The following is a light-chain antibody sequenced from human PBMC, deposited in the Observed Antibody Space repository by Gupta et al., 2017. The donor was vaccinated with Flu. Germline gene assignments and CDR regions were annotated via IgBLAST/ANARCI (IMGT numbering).Light chain of an antibody. Sequence: QLVLTPSPSASASLGASVKLTCTLTSDHSSYPIAWHQQQPEKGPRYLMKLNSDGSHTKGDGSPDRFSGSGSVAERYLTISSLQSEDEADYYCQTWGTGIRVFGGGTKLTVL. CDR2: LNSDGSH. J-gene: IGLJ3*02. V-gene: IGLV4-69*01. CDR3: QTWGTGIRV. CDR1: SDHSSYP.